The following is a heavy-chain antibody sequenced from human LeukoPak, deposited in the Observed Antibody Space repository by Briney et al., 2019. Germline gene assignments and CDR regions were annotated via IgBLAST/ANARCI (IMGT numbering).Heavy chain of an antibody. CDR2: IWYDGSNK. D-gene: IGHD3-16*02. Sequence: GGSLRLSCAASGFAFSSYAMNWVRQAPGKGLEWVAVIWYDGSNKYYADSVKGRFTISRDNSKNTLYLQMNSLRAEDTAVYYCARELSPVWFDPWGQGTLVTVSS. CDR3: ARELSPVWFDP. CDR1: GFAFSSYA. J-gene: IGHJ5*02. V-gene: IGHV3-33*08.